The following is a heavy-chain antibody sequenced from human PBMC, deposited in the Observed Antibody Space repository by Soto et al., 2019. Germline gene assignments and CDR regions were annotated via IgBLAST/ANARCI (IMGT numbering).Heavy chain of an antibody. V-gene: IGHV3-74*01. Sequence: GGSLRLSCAASGFTFSSYWMHWVRQAPGKGLAWVSRINSDGSTTGYADSVKGRFTISRDNAKNTLYLQMNSLRAEDMAVYYCAKQFAYWGQGTLVTVSS. CDR3: AKQFAY. CDR2: INSDGSTT. J-gene: IGHJ4*02. CDR1: GFTFSSYW.